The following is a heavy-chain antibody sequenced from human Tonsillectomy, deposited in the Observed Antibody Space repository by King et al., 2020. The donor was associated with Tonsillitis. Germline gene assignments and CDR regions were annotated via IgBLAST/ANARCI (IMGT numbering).Heavy chain of an antibody. V-gene: IGHV4-30-2*01. D-gene: IGHD3-10*01. CDR1: GGSISSGGYS. CDR3: ARMYYYGSGSYYSWFDP. Sequence: QLQESGSGLVKPSQTLSLTCAVSGGSISSGGYSWSWIRQPPGKGLEWIGYIYHSGSTYYNPSLQSRVTISVDRSKNQFSLKLSSVTAADTAGYYCARMYYYGSGSYYSWFDPWGQGTLVTVSS. CDR2: IYHSGST. J-gene: IGHJ5*02.